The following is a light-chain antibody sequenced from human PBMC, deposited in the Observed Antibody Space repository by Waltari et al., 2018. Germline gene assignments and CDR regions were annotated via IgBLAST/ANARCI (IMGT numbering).Light chain of an antibody. J-gene: IGKJ4*02. V-gene: IGKV3-20*01. CDR3: QPWGSSPPK. CDR2: DAS. CDR1: QSVSSTY. Sequence: IGLTQSPRTLSLSPGERDTLPCRASQSVSSTYLAWYQQKPGQARSLLIYDASSRATGIPDRFRGSGSGTDVNRNISRLAPEDFGVYCCQPWGSSPPKFGGGTKVKLK.